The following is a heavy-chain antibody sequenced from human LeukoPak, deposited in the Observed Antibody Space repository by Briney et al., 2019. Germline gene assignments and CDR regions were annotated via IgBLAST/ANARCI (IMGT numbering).Heavy chain of an antibody. Sequence: GGSLRLSCAVSGFTFDDYAMHWVRQAPGKGLEWVSLISGDGGSTYYADSAKGRFTISRDNSKDSLYLQMSSLRTEGTALYYCARDFLGIAVAGMPIDYWGQGTLVTVSS. V-gene: IGHV3-43*02. CDR2: ISGDGGST. D-gene: IGHD6-19*01. CDR3: ARDFLGIAVAGMPIDY. CDR1: GFTFDDYA. J-gene: IGHJ4*02.